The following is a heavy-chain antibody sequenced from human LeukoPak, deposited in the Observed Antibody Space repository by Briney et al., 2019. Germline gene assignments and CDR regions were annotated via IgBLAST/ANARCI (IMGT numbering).Heavy chain of an antibody. CDR2: SNPSGGSP. CDR1: EYTFTSDY. D-gene: IGHD1-26*01. CDR3: ARGVETGGSFDY. Sequence: ASVTVSCKASEYTFTSDYIHWVRQAPGRGLEWMGISNPSGGSPRYAQKFQGRITLTRDTSTSTVYMEVSSLRSEDTAVYYCARGVETGGSFDYWGQGTLVTASS. V-gene: IGHV1-46*01. J-gene: IGHJ4*02.